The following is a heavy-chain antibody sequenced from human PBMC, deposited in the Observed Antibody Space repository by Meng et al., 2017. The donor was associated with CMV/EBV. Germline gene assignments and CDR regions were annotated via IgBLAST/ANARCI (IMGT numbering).Heavy chain of an antibody. CDR3: ASSLTYPDY. D-gene: IGHD2-15*01. J-gene: IGHJ4*02. CDR2: INHSGTT. Sequence: QVRLQSWGVACVQPPETLSPTCAVDGGSFSGYYWSLIRQPPGKGLEWIGEINHSGTTNYTPSLKSRVTISVDTSKNQFSLMLSSVTAADTAVYYCASSLTYPDYWGQGTLVTVSS. V-gene: IGHV4-34*01. CDR1: GGSFSGYY.